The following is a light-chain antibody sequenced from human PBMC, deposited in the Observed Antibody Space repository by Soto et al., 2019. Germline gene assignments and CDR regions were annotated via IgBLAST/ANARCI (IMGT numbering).Light chain of an antibody. V-gene: IGLV1-47*01. CDR2: AND. J-gene: IGLJ3*02. CDR1: GSNVGTSY. CDR3: AAWDDSLTGRV. Sequence: QAVLTQPPSASGTPGQRVTISCSRSGSNVGTSYVYWYQQLPGTAPKLLIYANDQRPSGVPDRFSGSKSGTSASLAISGLRSEDEADYYFAAWDDSLTGRVFGGGTKLTVL.